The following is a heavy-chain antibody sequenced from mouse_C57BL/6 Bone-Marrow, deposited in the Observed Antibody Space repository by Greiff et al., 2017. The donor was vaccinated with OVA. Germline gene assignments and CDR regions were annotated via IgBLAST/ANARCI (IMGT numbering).Heavy chain of an antibody. CDR3: ARRNPYYFDY. J-gene: IGHJ2*01. CDR1: GYTFTSYW. Sequence: QVQLQQPGAELVRPGTSVKLPCKASGYTFTSYWMHWVKQRPGQGLEWIGVIDPSDSYTNYNQKFKGKATLTVDTSSSTAYMQLSSLTSEDSAVYYCARRNPYYFDYWGQGTTLTVSS. V-gene: IGHV1-59*01. CDR2: IDPSDSYT.